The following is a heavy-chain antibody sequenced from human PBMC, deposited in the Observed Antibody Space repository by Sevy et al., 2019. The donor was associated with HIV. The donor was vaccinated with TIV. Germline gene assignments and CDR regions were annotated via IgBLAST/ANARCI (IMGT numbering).Heavy chain of an antibody. CDR2: IYYSGST. CDR3: ARVTGYYYYYMDV. CDR1: GGSISSYY. Sequence: SETLSLTCTVSGGSISSYYWSWIRQPPGKGLEWNGYIYYSGSTNYNPSLKSRVTISVDTSKNQFSLKLSSVTAADTAVYYCARVTGYYYYYMDVWGKGTTVTVSS. J-gene: IGHJ6*03. D-gene: IGHD3-9*01. V-gene: IGHV4-59*01.